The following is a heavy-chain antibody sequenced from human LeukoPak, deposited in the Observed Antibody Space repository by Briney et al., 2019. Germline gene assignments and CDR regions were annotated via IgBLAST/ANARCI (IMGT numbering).Heavy chain of an antibody. V-gene: IGHV3-74*01. J-gene: IGHJ4*02. CDR2: ISTDGSIT. CDR3: ARGIKGAYGPDY. CDR1: XXXXXSYX. D-gene: IGHD1-14*01. Sequence: GGSLRXSXXXSXXXXXSYXMHWVRQAPGKGLVWVSRISTDGSITDYADPVKGRFTISRDNAKSTLYLQMNSLRAEDTAVYYCARGIKGAYGPDYWGQGTLVTVSS.